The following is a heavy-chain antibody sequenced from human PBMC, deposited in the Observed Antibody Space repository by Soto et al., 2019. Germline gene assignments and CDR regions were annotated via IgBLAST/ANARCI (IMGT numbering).Heavy chain of an antibody. Sequence: SETLCLTCIISVGSIISSSYSWGRIRQPPGNGLEWIGSTYYSGSANYNPSLKSRVTISVDTSKNQFSLKLSSVTAADTAVYYCARGGRVRGVLGYYYGMDVWGQGTTFTVSS. CDR2: TYYSGSA. D-gene: IGHD3-10*01. J-gene: IGHJ6*02. CDR3: ARGGRVRGVLGYYYGMDV. V-gene: IGHV4-39*07. CDR1: VGSIISSSYS.